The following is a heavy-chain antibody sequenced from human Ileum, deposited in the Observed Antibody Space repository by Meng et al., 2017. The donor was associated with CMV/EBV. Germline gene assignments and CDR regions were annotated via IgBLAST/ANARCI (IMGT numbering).Heavy chain of an antibody. D-gene: IGHD1/OR15-1a*01. J-gene: IGHJ5*02. V-gene: IGHV4-34*01. Sequence: DVYGGSFSGYYWSWIRQPPGKGLEWIGEINHSGSTNYNPSRKSRVTISVDTSKNQFSLKLSSVTAADTAVYYCARKLEHAFKVNWFDPWGQGTLVTVSS. CDR2: INHSGST. CDR3: ARKLEHAFKVNWFDP. CDR1: GGSFSGYY.